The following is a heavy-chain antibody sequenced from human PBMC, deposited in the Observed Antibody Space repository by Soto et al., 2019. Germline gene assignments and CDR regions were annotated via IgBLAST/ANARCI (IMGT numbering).Heavy chain of an antibody. D-gene: IGHD3-9*01. CDR1: RFTFGSYA. V-gene: IGHV3-30*18. Sequence: ALRLSCEASRFTFGSYAMHWVRQAPGKGLEWVAVISYDGSNKYCADSVKGRFTISRDNSKNTLYLQMNSLRAEDTAVYYCANPRLPYDILTGYYIKWGQGTLVTVSS. CDR2: ISYDGSNK. CDR3: ANPRLPYDILTGYYIK. J-gene: IGHJ4*02.